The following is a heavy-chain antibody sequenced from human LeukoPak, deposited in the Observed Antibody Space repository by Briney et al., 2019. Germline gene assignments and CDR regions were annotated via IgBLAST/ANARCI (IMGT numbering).Heavy chain of an antibody. D-gene: IGHD3-3*01. J-gene: IGHJ4*02. CDR2: IYYSGST. CDR1: GGSISSHY. CDR3: ARERAWSGYYGFDY. V-gene: IGHV4-59*11. Sequence: PSETLSLTCTVSGGSISSHYWSWIRQPPGKGLEWIGYIYYSGSTNYNPSLKSRVTISVDTSKNQFSLKLSSVTAADTAVYYCARERAWSGYYGFDYWGQGTLVTVSS.